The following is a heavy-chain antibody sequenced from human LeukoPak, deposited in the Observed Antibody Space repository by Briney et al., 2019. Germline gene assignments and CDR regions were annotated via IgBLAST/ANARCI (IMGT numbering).Heavy chain of an antibody. CDR3: AKSNWNYEFDY. V-gene: IGHV3-23*01. J-gene: IGHJ4*02. Sequence: GASLRLSCAASGFTFSSYAMSWVRQAPGKGLEWVSTISGSGGSTHYADSVKGRFTITRDNSKNTLYLQMNSLRAEGTAVYYCAKSNWNYEFDYWGQGTLVTVSS. CDR2: ISGSGGST. D-gene: IGHD1-7*01. CDR1: GFTFSSYA.